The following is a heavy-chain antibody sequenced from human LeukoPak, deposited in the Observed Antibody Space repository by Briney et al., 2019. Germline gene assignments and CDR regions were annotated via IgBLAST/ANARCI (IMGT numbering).Heavy chain of an antibody. CDR2: INHSGST. D-gene: IGHD1-26*01. J-gene: IGHJ5*02. CDR3: ARARGRRWELPQKNWFDP. V-gene: IGHV4-34*01. CDR1: GGSFSGYY. Sequence: PSETLSLTCAVYGGSFSGYYWSWIRQPPGKGLEWIGEINHSGSTNYNPSLKSRVTISVDTSKNQFSLKLSSGTAADTAVYYCARARGRRWELPQKNWFDPWGQGTLVTVSS.